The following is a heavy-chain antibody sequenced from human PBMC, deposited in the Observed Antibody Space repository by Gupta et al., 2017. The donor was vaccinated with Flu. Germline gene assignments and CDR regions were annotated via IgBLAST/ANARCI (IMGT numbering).Heavy chain of an antibody. V-gene: IGHV3-7*01. J-gene: IGHJ5*02. CDR3: ARNRGWQQFDH. CDR2: IAADASVK. Sequence: TFRSYWMDWVRQAPGKGLEWVANIAADASVKNYADSVKGRFTISRDDAKDSLYLQMNSLRAEDTAVYYCARNRGWQQFDHWGQGALVTVSS. CDR1: TFRSYW. D-gene: IGHD3-10*01.